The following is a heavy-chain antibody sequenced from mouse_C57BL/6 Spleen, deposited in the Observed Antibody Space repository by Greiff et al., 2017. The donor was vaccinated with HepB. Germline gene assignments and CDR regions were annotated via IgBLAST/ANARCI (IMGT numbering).Heavy chain of an antibody. D-gene: IGHD1-1*01. CDR1: GFTFSSYG. CDR3: AREGYGSSSWYFDV. Sequence: DVKLVESGGDLVKPGGSLKLSCAASGFTFSSYGMSWVRQTPDKRLEWVATISSGGSYTYYPDSVKGRFTISRDNAKNTLYLQMSSLKSEDTAMYYCAREGYGSSSWYFDVWGTGTTVTVSS. CDR2: ISSGGSYT. V-gene: IGHV5-6*02. J-gene: IGHJ1*03.